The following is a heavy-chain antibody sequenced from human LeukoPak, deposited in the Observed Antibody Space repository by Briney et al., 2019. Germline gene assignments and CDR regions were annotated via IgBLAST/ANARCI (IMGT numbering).Heavy chain of an antibody. J-gene: IGHJ4*02. Sequence: ASVKVSCKVSGYTLTELSMHWVRQAPGKGLEWMGWINPNSGGTNNAQKFQGRVTMTRDTSISTAYMELSRLRSDDTAVYYCAREDQYYDYVWGSYRYIYFDYWGQGTLVTVSS. D-gene: IGHD3-16*02. CDR1: GYTLTELS. V-gene: IGHV1-2*02. CDR3: AREDQYYDYVWGSYRYIYFDY. CDR2: INPNSGGT.